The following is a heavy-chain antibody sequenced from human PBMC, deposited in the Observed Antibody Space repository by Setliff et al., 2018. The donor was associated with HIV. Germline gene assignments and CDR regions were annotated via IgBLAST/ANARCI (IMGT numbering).Heavy chain of an antibody. CDR3: TSDPPQSGYHMDV. CDR2: IWYDGSNK. CDR1: GFTFSTHA. V-gene: IGHV3-33*01. Sequence: GGSLRLSCGASGFTFSTHAMHRVRQAPGKALEWVAYIWYDGSNKYYADSVKGRFAISRDNSKNTLYLQMDSLRAEDTALYYCTSDPPQSGYHMDVWGKGTTVTVSS. J-gene: IGHJ6*03.